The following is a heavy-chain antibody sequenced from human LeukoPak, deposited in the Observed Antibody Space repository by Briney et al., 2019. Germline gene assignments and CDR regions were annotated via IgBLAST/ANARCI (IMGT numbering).Heavy chain of an antibody. CDR3: ARSPHGITMVRGVRFDY. CDR1: GGTFSSYA. Sequence: SVKVSCKASGGTFSSYAISWVRQAPGQGLEWMGGIIPIFGTANYAQKFQGRVTITADESTSTAYMELSSLRSEDTAVYYCARSPHGITMVRGVRFDYWGQGTLVTVSS. CDR2: IIPIFGTA. J-gene: IGHJ4*02. V-gene: IGHV1-69*13. D-gene: IGHD3-10*01.